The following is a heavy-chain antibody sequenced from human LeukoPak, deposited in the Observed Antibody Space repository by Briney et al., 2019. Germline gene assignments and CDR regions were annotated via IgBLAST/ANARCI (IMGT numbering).Heavy chain of an antibody. D-gene: IGHD4-17*01. CDR1: GFTFSSYE. CDR2: ISSSGSTI. V-gene: IGHV3-48*03. J-gene: IGHJ6*02. CDR3: ARDSGDYVYYYGMDV. Sequence: GGSLRLSCAASGFTFSSYEMNWVRQAPGKGLEWVSYISSSGSTIYYADSVKGRFTISRDNAKNSLYLQMNSLRAEDTAVYYCARDSGDYVYYYGMDVWGQGTTVTVSS.